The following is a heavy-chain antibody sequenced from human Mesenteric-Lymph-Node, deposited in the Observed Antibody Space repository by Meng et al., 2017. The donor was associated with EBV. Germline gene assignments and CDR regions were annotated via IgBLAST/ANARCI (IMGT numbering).Heavy chain of an antibody. D-gene: IGHD3-10*01. J-gene: IGHJ4*02. CDR3: AGSGSGSYYAIYYFDF. CDR1: GGSVSSGSQY. Sequence: QWQLQEPDPGLVQASEPLSLPCTVVGGSVSSGSQYWSWIRQPPGKGLEWIGYIYYSGSTKYNPSLKSRVTMSVDTSKNQFSLRLNSVTAADTAVYYCAGSGSGSYYAIYYFDFWGQGTLVTVSS. V-gene: IGHV4-61*01. CDR2: IYYSGST.